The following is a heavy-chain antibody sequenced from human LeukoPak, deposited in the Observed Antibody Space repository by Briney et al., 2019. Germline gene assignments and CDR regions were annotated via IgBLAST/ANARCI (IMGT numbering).Heavy chain of an antibody. CDR2: ISAYNGNT. CDR1: GYTFTSYG. J-gene: IGHJ4*02. CDR3: ARFTYHYDSSGYYTYFDY. Sequence: ASVKVSCKASGYTFTSYGISWVRQAPGQGLEWMGWISAYNGNTNYAQKLQGRVTMTTDTSTSTAYMELSSLRSEDTAVYYCARFTYHYDSSGYYTYFDYWGQGTLVTVSS. V-gene: IGHV1-18*01. D-gene: IGHD3-22*01.